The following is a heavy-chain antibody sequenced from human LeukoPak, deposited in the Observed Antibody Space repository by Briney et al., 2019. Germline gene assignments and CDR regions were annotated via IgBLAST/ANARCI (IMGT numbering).Heavy chain of an antibody. CDR2: IYSGGST. J-gene: IGHJ6*02. V-gene: IGHV3-53*01. Sequence: GGSLRLSCAASGFTFSSNYMSWVRQAPGKGLEWVSVIYSGGSTYYAGSVKGRFTISRDNSKNTLYLQMNSLRAEDTAVYYCARVPLVSGSYGMDVWGQGTTVTVSS. CDR1: GFTFSSNY. D-gene: IGHD5-12*01. CDR3: ARVPLVSGSYGMDV.